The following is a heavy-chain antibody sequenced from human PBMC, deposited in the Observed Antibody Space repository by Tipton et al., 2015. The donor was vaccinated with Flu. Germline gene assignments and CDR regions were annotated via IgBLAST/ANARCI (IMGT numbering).Heavy chain of an antibody. CDR2: IYYSGST. Sequence: TLSLTCTVSGGSISSYYCNWIRQPPGKGLEWIGYIYYSGSTNYNPSLKSRVTMSVDTSKNHLSLRLDSVTAADTAVYYCARGTYYSDSHGYSRRVVLDSWGQGTLVTVSS. D-gene: IGHD3-22*01. V-gene: IGHV4-59*01. CDR3: ARGTYYSDSHGYSRRVVLDS. CDR1: GGSISSYY. J-gene: IGHJ4*02.